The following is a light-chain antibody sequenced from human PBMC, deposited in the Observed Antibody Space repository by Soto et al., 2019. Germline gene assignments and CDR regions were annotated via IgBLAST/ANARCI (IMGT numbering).Light chain of an antibody. V-gene: IGKV1-39*01. CDR2: AAS. CDR3: QQCYSTPFT. Sequence: DIQMTQSPSSLSASVGDKVTLTCRASQSISSYLNWYQQKLGKAPKLLIYAASSLQSGVPSRFSGSGSGTDFTLTISSLQPEDFATYYCQQCYSTPFTFGPGTKVDI. J-gene: IGKJ3*01. CDR1: QSISSY.